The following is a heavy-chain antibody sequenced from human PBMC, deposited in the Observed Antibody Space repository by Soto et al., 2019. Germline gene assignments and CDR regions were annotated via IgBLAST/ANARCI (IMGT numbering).Heavy chain of an antibody. Sequence: EVQLVESGGGLVQPGRSLRPSCPASGFTFDDYAMHWVRQVPGKGLEWVSGINWNSGSIGYGDSVKGRFAISRDNAKKSLHLQMNSLSAEDTAFYYCVKDESINWYSGHFRHWGQGTLVTVSS. J-gene: IGHJ1*01. CDR2: INWNSGSI. CDR3: VKDESINWYSGHFRH. D-gene: IGHD6-13*01. CDR1: GFTFDDYA. V-gene: IGHV3-9*01.